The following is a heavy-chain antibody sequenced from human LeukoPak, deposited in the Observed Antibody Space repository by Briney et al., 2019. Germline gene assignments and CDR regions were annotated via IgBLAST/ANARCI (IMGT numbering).Heavy chain of an antibody. CDR2: IIPILGIA. J-gene: IGHJ6*03. D-gene: IGHD3-10*01. V-gene: IGHV1-69*04. Sequence: GASVKVSCKASGGTFSSYAISWVRQAPGQGLEWMGRIIPILGIANYAQKFQGRVTITADKSTSTAYMELSSLRSEDTAVYYCARRGESVTGRGPISDYYYFYDMDVWGKGTTVIVSS. CDR1: GGTFSSYA. CDR3: ARRGESVTGRGPISDYYYFYDMDV.